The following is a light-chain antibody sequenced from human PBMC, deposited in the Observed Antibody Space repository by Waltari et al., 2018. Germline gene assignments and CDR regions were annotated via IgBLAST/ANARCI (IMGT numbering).Light chain of an antibody. Sequence: DIQMTQSPSSLSTSVGDRVTVTCRASQGINKELSWYQQKPGKAPTLLIYAASTLQTGVSSRFIGSGSGAEFTFTISSLQPEDVGTYYCQQDYTTPWTFGQGTKVEIK. CDR3: QQDYTTPWT. J-gene: IGKJ1*01. V-gene: IGKV1-27*01. CDR1: QGINKE. CDR2: AAS.